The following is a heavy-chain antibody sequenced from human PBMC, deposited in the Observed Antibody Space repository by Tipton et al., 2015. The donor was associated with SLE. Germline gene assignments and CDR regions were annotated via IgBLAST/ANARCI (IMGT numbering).Heavy chain of an antibody. D-gene: IGHD2-15*01. CDR2: IYHSGGT. Sequence: TLSLTCAVSGYSISSGYYWGWIRQPPGKGLEWIGSIYHSGGTYYNPSLKSRVTISVDTSKNQFSLTLSSVTAADTAVYYCARGMRYCSGGSCYGCSFDVWGQGTMVTVSS. V-gene: IGHV4-38-2*01. CDR1: GYSISSGYY. CDR3: ARGMRYCSGGSCYGCSFDV. J-gene: IGHJ3*01.